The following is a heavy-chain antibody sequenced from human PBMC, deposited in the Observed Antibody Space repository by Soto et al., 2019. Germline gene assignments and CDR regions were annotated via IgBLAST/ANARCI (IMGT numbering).Heavy chain of an antibody. J-gene: IGHJ5*02. Sequence: LTISCKGSGYSFTSYCIGWVRQMPGKGLEWMGIIYPGDSDTRYSPSFQGQVTISADKSISTAYLQWSSLKASDTAMYYCARLSSSGWWGWFDPWGQGTLVTVSS. D-gene: IGHD6-19*01. V-gene: IGHV5-51*01. CDR3: ARLSSSGWWGWFDP. CDR2: IYPGDSDT. CDR1: GYSFTSYC.